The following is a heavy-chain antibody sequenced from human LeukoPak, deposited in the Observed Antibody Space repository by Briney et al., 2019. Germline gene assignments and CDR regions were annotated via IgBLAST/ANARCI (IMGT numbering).Heavy chain of an antibody. Sequence: PGGSLRLSCAASGFTFSSYSMNWVRQAPGKGLEWVSSISSSSSYIYYADSVKGRSTISRDNAKNSLYLQMNSLRAEDTAVYYCASWGYCSSTSCHAQGWFDPWGQGTLVTVSS. CDR2: ISSSSSYI. V-gene: IGHV3-21*01. J-gene: IGHJ5*02. CDR3: ASWGYCSSTSCHAQGWFDP. D-gene: IGHD2-2*01. CDR1: GFTFSSYS.